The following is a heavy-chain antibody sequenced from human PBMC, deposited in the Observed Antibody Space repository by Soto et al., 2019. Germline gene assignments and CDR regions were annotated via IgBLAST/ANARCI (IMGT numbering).Heavy chain of an antibody. CDR1: GFTFSSYA. CDR2: ISGSGGST. J-gene: IGHJ1*01. D-gene: IGHD2-15*01. CDR3: AKEMYCSGGSCYPAEYFEH. V-gene: IGHV3-23*01. Sequence: GSLRLSCAASGFTFSSYAMSWVRQAPGKGLEWVSAISGSGGSTYYADSVKGRFTISRDNSKNTLYLQMNSLRAEDTAVYYCAKEMYCSGGSCYPAEYFEHWGQGTLVTVSS.